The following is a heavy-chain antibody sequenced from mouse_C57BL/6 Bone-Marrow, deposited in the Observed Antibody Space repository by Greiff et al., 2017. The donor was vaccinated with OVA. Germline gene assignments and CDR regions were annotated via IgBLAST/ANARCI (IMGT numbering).Heavy chain of an antibody. CDR2: IDPSDSYT. J-gene: IGHJ4*01. CDR3: ATTMALFYYSMDY. D-gene: IGHD2-1*01. CDR1: GYTFTSYW. V-gene: IGHV1-50*01. Sequence: QVQLQQPGAELVKPGASVKLSCKASGYTFTSYWMQWVKQRPGQGLEWIGEIDPSDSYTNFHQKFKGKATLTVDTSSSTDYMQLSSLTSEDSAFYYCATTMALFYYSMDYWGQGTSVTDSS.